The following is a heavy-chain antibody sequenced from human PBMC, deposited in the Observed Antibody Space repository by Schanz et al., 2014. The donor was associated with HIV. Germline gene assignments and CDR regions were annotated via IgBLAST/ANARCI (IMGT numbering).Heavy chain of an antibody. J-gene: IGHJ6*02. V-gene: IGHV3-9*01. D-gene: IGHD3-9*01. CDR3: ARDSYYDRSRYSGYYYYGMDV. CDR2: ISWHSVSI. Sequence: EVQLVESGGGLVQPGRSLRLSCAASGFTFDDYAMHWVRQAPGKGLEWVSGISWHSVSIGYADSVKGRFTISRDNAKNSLYLQMSSLRAEDTAVYYCARDSYYDRSRYSGYYYYGMDVWGQGTTVTVS. CDR1: GFTFDDYA.